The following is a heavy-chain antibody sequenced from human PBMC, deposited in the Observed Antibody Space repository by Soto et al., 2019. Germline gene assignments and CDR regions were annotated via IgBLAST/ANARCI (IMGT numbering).Heavy chain of an antibody. CDR2: IYYSGST. D-gene: IGHD3-3*01. CDR1: GGSISSYY. V-gene: IGHV4-59*01. Sequence: LSLTCTVSGGSISSYYWSWIRQPPGKGLEWIGYIYYSGSTNYNPSLKSRVTISVDTSKNQFSLKLSYVTAADTAVYYCARSGDYDFWSGYYKRYYYGMDVWGQGTTVTVSS. CDR3: ARSGDYDFWSGYYKRYYYGMDV. J-gene: IGHJ6*02.